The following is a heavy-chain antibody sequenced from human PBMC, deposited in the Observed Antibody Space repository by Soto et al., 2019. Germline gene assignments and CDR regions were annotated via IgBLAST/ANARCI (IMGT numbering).Heavy chain of an antibody. CDR1: GYTFTTYA. Sequence: QVQLVQSGAEEKKPGASVKVSCKTSGYTFTTYAMHWVRQAPGQRLGWMGWINAANGNTKSSQKFQGRVTITRDTSASTAYMELNSLRSEDTAVYYCARGTPFNYESDFDYWGQGTLVSVSS. CDR2: INAANGNT. CDR3: ARGTPFNYESDFDY. J-gene: IGHJ4*02. D-gene: IGHD4-4*01. V-gene: IGHV1-3*05.